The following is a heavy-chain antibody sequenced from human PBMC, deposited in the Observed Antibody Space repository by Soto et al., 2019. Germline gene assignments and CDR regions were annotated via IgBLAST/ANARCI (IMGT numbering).Heavy chain of an antibody. CDR1: GGSISSSSYY. CDR2: IYYSGST. D-gene: IGHD3-10*01. CDR3: ARHYAALGSGSYFYFDY. V-gene: IGHV4-39*01. J-gene: IGHJ4*02. Sequence: SETLSLTCTVSGGSISSSSYYWGWIRQPPGKGLEWIGSIYYSGSTYYNPSLKSRVTISVDTSKNQFSLKLSSVTAADTAVYYCARHYAALGSGSYFYFDYWGQGTLVTVSS.